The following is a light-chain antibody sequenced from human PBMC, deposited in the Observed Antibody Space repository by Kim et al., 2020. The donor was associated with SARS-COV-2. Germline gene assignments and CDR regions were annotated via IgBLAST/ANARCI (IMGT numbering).Light chain of an antibody. J-gene: IGKJ4*01. CDR1: QDIYNY. CDR3: QQGADWPRT. Sequence: EIVLTQSPVTLSLSPGEIATLSCRASQDIYNYLAWYQHKPGQSPRLLIHDASSRATGIPARFSGSGSGTDFTLTISSLEAEDFAVYYCQQGADWPRTFGGGTKVDIK. CDR2: DAS. V-gene: IGKV3-11*01.